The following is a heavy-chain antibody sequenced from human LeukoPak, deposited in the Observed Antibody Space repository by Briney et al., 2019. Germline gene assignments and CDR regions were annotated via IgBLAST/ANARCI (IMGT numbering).Heavy chain of an antibody. CDR1: GYTFTSYY. J-gene: IGHJ5*02. CDR3: ARVYPDYYGSGSYSGYNWFDP. Sequence: GASVKVSCKASGYTFTSYYMHWVRQAPGQGLEWMGIINPSGASTSYSQKFQGRVTMTRDMSTSTAYMELSSLRSEDTAVYYCARVYPDYYGSGSYSGYNWFDPWGQGTLVTVSS. D-gene: IGHD3-10*01. V-gene: IGHV1-46*01. CDR2: INPSGAST.